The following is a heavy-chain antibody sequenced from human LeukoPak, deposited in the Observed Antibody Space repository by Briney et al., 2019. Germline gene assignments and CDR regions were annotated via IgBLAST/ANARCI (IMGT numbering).Heavy chain of an antibody. CDR3: ARDLVGGESNFFLYYYYGMDV. Sequence: GASVKVSCKASGYTFTSYGISWVRQAPGQELEWMGWISAHNGNTNYAQKLQGRVTMTTDTSTSTAYMELRSLRSDDTAVYYCARDLVGGESNFFLYYYYGMDVWGQGTTVTVSS. D-gene: IGHD2-15*01. J-gene: IGHJ6*02. CDR2: ISAHNGNT. V-gene: IGHV1-18*01. CDR1: GYTFTSYG.